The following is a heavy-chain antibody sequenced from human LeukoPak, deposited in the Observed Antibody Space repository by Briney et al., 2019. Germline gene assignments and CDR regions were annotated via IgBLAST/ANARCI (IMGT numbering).Heavy chain of an antibody. D-gene: IGHD5-18*01. Sequence: PGRSLRLSCAASGFTFSRFGMHWVRQAPGKGLEWVSSISSSSTYTYYADSVKGRFTISRDNAKNSLYLQMNNLRAEDTAVYYCARDRGKRVETSMVGFPWGQGTLVTVSS. V-gene: IGHV3-21*01. CDR2: ISSSSTYT. J-gene: IGHJ5*02. CDR1: GFTFSRFG. CDR3: ARDRGKRVETSMVGFP.